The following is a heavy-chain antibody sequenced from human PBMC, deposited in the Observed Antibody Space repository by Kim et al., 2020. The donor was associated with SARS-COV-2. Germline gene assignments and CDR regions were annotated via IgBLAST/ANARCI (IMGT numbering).Heavy chain of an antibody. CDR2: ITKSSTTI. J-gene: IGHJ3*02. Sequence: GSLRLSCATSGFTFSAYDMNWVRQAPGKGLEWLSFITKSSTTIYYADSVEGRFTISRDNAKNSLFLQMNSLRDEDTALYYCVRDRMGGAFDMWDQGTMVTVSS. D-gene: IGHD3-16*01. CDR3: VRDRMGGAFDM. CDR1: GFTFSAYD. V-gene: IGHV3-48*02.